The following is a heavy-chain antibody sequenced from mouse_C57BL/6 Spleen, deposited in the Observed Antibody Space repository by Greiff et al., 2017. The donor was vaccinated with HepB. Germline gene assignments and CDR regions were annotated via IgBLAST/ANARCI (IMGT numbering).Heavy chain of an antibody. J-gene: IGHJ1*03. V-gene: IGHV3-5*01. Sequence: EVQLQESGPGLVKPSQTVFLTCTVTGISITTGNYRWSWIRQFPGNKMEWIGYIYYSGTITYNPSLTSRTTITRDTPKNQFFLEMNSLTAEDTATYYGAREVVGGWYFDVWGTGTTVTVSS. CDR2: IYYSGTI. CDR3: AREVVGGWYFDV. CDR1: GISITTGNYR. D-gene: IGHD1-1*01.